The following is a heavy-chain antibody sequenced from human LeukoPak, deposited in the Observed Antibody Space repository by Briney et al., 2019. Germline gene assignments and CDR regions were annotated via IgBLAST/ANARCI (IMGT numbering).Heavy chain of an antibody. CDR3: AGGAPYGWWATSYYYYGMDV. V-gene: IGHV4-34*01. CDR2: INHSGST. D-gene: IGHD6-19*01. Sequence: PSETLSLTCAVYGGSFSGYYWSWIRQPPGKGLEWIGEINHSGSTNYNPSLKSRVTISVDTSKNQFSLKLSSVTAADTAVYYCAGGAPYGWWATSYYYYGMDVWGQGTTVTVSS. CDR1: GGSFSGYY. J-gene: IGHJ6*02.